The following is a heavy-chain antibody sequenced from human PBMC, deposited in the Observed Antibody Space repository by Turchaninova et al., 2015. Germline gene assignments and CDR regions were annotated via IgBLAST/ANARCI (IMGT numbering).Heavy chain of an antibody. CDR2: ISTYNGDT. D-gene: IGHD3-3*01. Sequence: PGASVKVSCQASGYTFTTYAIHWVRQAPGRRLEWMGWISTYNGDTHYSQNFQGRVTITRDTSASTAYMELSSLRSEDTAMYLCARDAGTYKDFWRGQNYFDYWGQGTPVTVSS. J-gene: IGHJ4*02. CDR3: ARDAGTYKDFWRGQNYFDY. V-gene: IGHV1-3*04. CDR1: GYTFTTYA.